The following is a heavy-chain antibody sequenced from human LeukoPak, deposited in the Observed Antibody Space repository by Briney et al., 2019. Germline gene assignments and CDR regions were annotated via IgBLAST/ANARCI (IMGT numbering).Heavy chain of an antibody. V-gene: IGHV1-2*06. D-gene: IGHD1-26*01. Sequence: ASVKVSCKASGYTFTGYFMHWVRQAPGQGLEWMGRINPNSGGTNYAQDFQGRVTMTRDMSINTAYMELSRLTSDDTAVYYCARDLSSTSNWELDYWGQGTLVTVSS. J-gene: IGHJ4*02. CDR1: GYTFTGYF. CDR2: INPNSGGT. CDR3: ARDLSSTSNWELDY.